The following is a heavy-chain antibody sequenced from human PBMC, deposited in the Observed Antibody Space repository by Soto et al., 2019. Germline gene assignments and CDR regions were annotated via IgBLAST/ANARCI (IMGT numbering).Heavy chain of an antibody. D-gene: IGHD2-2*01. J-gene: IGHJ5*02. CDR3: AKGGEGSCSRTSCLYFSDS. CDR1: GFTFRTYA. CDR2: ISDSGTT. V-gene: IGHV3-23*01. Sequence: VGSLRLSCAASGFTFRTYAMSWVRQAPGKGLEWVSTISDSGTTYYANSVKGRFTISRDNSRNTLDLQMNSLRVEDTAVYYCAKGGEGSCSRTSCLYFSDSWGQGTLVTVSS.